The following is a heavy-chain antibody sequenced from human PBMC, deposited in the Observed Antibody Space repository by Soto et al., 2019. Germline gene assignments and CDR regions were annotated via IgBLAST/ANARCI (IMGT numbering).Heavy chain of an antibody. CDR3: ARSQGSSTSLEIYYYYYSGMDV. J-gene: IGHJ6*02. CDR2: IIPISGTA. V-gene: IGHV1-69*01. CDR1: GGTFSSYA. Sequence: QVQLVQSGAEVKKPGSSVKVSCKASGGTFSSYAISWVRQAPGQGLEWMGGIIPISGTANYAQKFQGRVTITADESTSTAYMELSSLRSEGTAVYYCARSQGSSTSLEIYYYYYSGMDVWGQGTTVTVSS. D-gene: IGHD2-2*01.